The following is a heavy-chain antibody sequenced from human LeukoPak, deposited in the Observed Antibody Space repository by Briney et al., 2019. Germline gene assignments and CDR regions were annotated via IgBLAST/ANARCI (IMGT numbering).Heavy chain of an antibody. CDR1: GGSISSYY. CDR2: IYYSGST. Sequence: NPSETLSLTCTVSGGSISSYYWSWIRQPPGKGMEWIGYIYYSGSTNYNPSLKSRVTISVDMSKNQFSLKLSSVTAADTAVYYCARTEVSGSSPFDYWGQGTLVTVSS. J-gene: IGHJ4*02. V-gene: IGHV4-59*08. D-gene: IGHD1-26*01. CDR3: ARTEVSGSSPFDY.